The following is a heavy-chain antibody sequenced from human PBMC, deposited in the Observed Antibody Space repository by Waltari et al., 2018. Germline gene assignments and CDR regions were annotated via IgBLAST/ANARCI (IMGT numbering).Heavy chain of an antibody. CDR1: GGSISSYY. V-gene: IGHV4-59*01. Sequence: QVQLQESGPGLVKPSETLSLTCTVSGGSISSYYWSWIRQPPGKGLEWIGYIYYSGSTNYNPSLKSRVTISVDTSKNQFSLKLSSVTAADTAVYYCARDGYYYDSSGYFDYWGQGTLVTVSS. D-gene: IGHD3-22*01. CDR3: ARDGYYYDSSGYFDY. CDR2: IYYSGST. J-gene: IGHJ4*02.